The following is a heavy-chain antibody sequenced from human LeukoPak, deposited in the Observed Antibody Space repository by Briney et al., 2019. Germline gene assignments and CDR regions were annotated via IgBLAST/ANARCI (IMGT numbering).Heavy chain of an antibody. V-gene: IGHV3-53*01. Sequence: PGGSLRLSCAASGFTVSTDHMSWVRQAPGKGLEWVAVSYSGDTSQYSESGKGRFTISRDNSKNTLSLQMNSLRAEDTALYYCARVWDGSFDYWGHGTLDTLPS. J-gene: IGHJ4*01. D-gene: IGHD1-26*01. CDR1: GFTVSTDH. CDR3: ARVWDGSFDY. CDR2: SYSGDTS.